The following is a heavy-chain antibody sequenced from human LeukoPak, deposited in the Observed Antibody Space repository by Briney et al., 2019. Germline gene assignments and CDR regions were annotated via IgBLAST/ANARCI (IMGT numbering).Heavy chain of an antibody. CDR3: ARHETSDEWELYNWFDP. J-gene: IGHJ5*02. D-gene: IGHD1-26*01. V-gene: IGHV4-31*03. CDR1: GGSISSGGYS. Sequence: PSQTLSLTCTISGGSISSGGYSWSWIRQHPGKGLEWIGYIYYSGSTYCNPSLKSRVTISVDTSKNQFSLKLSSVTAADTAVYYCARHETSDEWELYNWFDPWGQGTLVTVSS. CDR2: IYYSGST.